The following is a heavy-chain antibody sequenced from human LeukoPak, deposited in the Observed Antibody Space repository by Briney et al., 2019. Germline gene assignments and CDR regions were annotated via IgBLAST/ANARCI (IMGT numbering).Heavy chain of an antibody. V-gene: IGHV4-31*03. D-gene: IGHD3-3*01. Sequence: SETLSPTCTVSGGSISSGGYYWSWIRQHPGKGLEWIGYIYYSGSTYYNPSLKSRVTISVDTSKNQFSLKLSSVTAADTAVYYCARRGRITIFGVVTDYYYYMDVWGKGTTVTVSS. J-gene: IGHJ6*03. CDR1: GGSISSGGYY. CDR3: ARRGRITIFGVVTDYYYYMDV. CDR2: IYYSGST.